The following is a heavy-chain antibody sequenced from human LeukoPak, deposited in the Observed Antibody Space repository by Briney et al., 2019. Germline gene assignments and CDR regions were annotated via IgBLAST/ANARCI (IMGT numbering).Heavy chain of an antibody. J-gene: IGHJ4*02. CDR3: ARGGSGSWYNDY. V-gene: IGHV3-33*01. Sequence: PGGSLRLSCAASGFTFSSYGMNWARQAPGKGLEWVAVIWYDGSNKYYGDSVKGRFTISRDNSKNTLYLQMNSLRAEDTAVYYCARGGSGSWYNDYWGQGTLVTVSS. CDR1: GFTFSSYG. D-gene: IGHD6-13*01. CDR2: IWYDGSNK.